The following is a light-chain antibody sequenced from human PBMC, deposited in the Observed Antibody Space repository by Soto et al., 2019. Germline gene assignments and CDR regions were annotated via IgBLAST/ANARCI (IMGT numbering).Light chain of an antibody. Sequence: EIVMTQSPATLSVSPGERATLSCRASQSVSSNLAWYQQKPGQAHRLLIYGASTRATGIPARCSGSGSGTQVTLTLSSLQSEDCAVYYCQQYDNWRQTFGHGTKVEIK. V-gene: IGKV3-15*01. CDR1: QSVSSN. CDR2: GAS. CDR3: QQYDNWRQT. J-gene: IGKJ1*01.